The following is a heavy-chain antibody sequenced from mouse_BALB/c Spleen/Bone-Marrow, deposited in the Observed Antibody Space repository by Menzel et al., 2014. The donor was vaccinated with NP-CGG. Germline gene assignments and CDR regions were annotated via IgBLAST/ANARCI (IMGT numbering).Heavy chain of an antibody. CDR1: GYNFTSYW. V-gene: IGHV1-55*01. CDR2: IYPGSGST. CDR3: ARFSQLGLLAY. J-gene: IGHJ3*01. Sequence: QVHVKQSGAELVKPGTSVKLSCKASGYNFTSYWINWVKLRPGQGLEWIGDIYPGSGSTNYNEKFKSKATLTVDTSSSTAYMQLSSLASEDSALXYXARFSQLGLLAYWGQGTLVTVSA. D-gene: IGHD3-1*01.